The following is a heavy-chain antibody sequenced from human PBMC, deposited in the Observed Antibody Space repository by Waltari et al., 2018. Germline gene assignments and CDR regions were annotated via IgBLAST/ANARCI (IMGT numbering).Heavy chain of an antibody. Sequence: QVQLVQSGAEVKKPGASVKVSCKASGYTFTSYAMHWVRQAPGQRLEWMGWINAGNGNTKYSQEFQGRVTITRDTSASTAYMELSSLRSEDMAVYYCAREAYCSSTSCYEGFDYWGQGTLVTVSS. V-gene: IGHV1-3*03. CDR1: GYTFTSYA. D-gene: IGHD2-2*01. CDR3: AREAYCSSTSCYEGFDY. J-gene: IGHJ4*02. CDR2: INAGNGNT.